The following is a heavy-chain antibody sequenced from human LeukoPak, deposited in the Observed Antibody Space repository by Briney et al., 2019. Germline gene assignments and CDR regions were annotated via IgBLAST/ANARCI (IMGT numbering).Heavy chain of an antibody. CDR3: AKDHRIGVVSGALRDDSNLGNPGY. Sequence: GGSLRLSCEASGFTFSNYGMHWVRQAPGKGLEWVAFISYDGSRKNYADSVKGRYTISRDNSKNTLYLQMNSLRAEDTAVYYCAKDHRIGVVSGALRDDSNLGNPGYWGQGTLVTVSS. V-gene: IGHV3-30*02. D-gene: IGHD2-2*01. CDR2: ISYDGSRK. CDR1: GFTFSNYG. J-gene: IGHJ4*02.